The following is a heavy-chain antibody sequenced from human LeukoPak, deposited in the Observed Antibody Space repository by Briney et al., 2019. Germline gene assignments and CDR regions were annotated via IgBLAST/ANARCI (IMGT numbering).Heavy chain of an antibody. D-gene: IGHD2-15*01. CDR2: IYTSGST. Sequence: SETLSLTCTVSGGSISRGSYYWSWIRQPAGKGLEWIGRIYTSGSTNYNPSLKSRVTISVDTSKNQFSLKLSSVTAADTAVYYCARGTVGYCSGGSCQGWFDPWGQGTLVTVSS. CDR3: ARGTVGYCSGGSCQGWFDP. V-gene: IGHV4-61*02. J-gene: IGHJ5*02. CDR1: GGSISRGSYY.